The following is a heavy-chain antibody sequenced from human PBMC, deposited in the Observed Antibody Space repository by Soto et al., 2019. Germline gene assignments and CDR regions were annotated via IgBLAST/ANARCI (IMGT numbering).Heavy chain of an antibody. Sequence: GGSLRLSCAASGFTFSSYWMSWVRQAPGKGLEWVANIKQDGSEKYYVDSVKGRFTIYRDNAKNSLYLQMNSLRAEDTAVYYCARDGYCSSTSCYRTKNKNDYWGQGTLVTVSS. V-gene: IGHV3-7*01. CDR2: IKQDGSEK. CDR1: GFTFSSYW. D-gene: IGHD2-2*03. CDR3: ARDGYCSSTSCYRTKNKNDY. J-gene: IGHJ4*02.